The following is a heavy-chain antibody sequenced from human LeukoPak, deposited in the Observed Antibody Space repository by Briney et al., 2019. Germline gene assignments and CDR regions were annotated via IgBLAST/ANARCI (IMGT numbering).Heavy chain of an antibody. CDR1: GFTFSDYY. CDR3: AKDSAFYYIDV. V-gene: IGHV3-11*04. D-gene: IGHD3-10*01. CDR2: ISSSGNTT. Sequence: GGSLRLSCAASGFTFSDYYMSWIRQAPGKGLECVSYISSSGNTTYHADSVKGRFTIFRDNAKNSLYLQMSSLRAEDTAVYYCAKDSAFYYIDVWGKGTTVIISS. J-gene: IGHJ6*03.